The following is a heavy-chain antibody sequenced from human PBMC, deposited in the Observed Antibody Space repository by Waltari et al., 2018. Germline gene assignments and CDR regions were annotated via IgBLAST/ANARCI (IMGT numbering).Heavy chain of an antibody. J-gene: IGHJ5*02. V-gene: IGHV1-46*01. CDR3: ARVVSWRPGRNWFDP. CDR2: INPGGCST. Sequence: QVQLVQSGAEVKKPGSSVKVSCKASGGTFSSYTISWVRQAPGQGLEWMGIINPGGCSTRYAQKFQGRVTMTRDTSTSTVYMELSSLRSEDTAVYYCARVVSWRPGRNWFDPWGQGTLVTVSS. D-gene: IGHD6-13*01. CDR1: GGTFSSYT.